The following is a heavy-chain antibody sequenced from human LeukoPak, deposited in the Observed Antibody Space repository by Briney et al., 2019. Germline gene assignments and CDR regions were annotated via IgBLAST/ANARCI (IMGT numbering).Heavy chain of an antibody. D-gene: IGHD1-26*01. V-gene: IGHV3-74*01. Sequence: GGSLRLSCAASGFTFSSYWMHWVRQAPGKGLVWVSRINTDGSSTSYADSVKGRFTISRDNAKNTLYLQMNSLRAEDTAVYYCAREGLVDSRSLDSWGQGTLVTVSS. CDR1: GFTFSSYW. CDR3: AREGLVDSRSLDS. J-gene: IGHJ4*02. CDR2: INTDGSST.